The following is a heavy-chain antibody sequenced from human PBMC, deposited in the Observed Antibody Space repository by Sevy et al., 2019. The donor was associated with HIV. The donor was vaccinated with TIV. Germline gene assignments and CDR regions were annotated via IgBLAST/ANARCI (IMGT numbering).Heavy chain of an antibody. CDR3: ATTKDYYDSSGYPFDD. CDR1: GDTLNVLS. CDR2: FDPEDDET. Sequence: ASVTVSCKVSGDTLNVLSMHWVRQAPGKGLEWMATFDPEDDETFYAQKFQGRVTLTEDTSTGTAYMGLSSLRSEDTALYFCATTKDYYDSSGYPFDDWGQGTLVTVSS. V-gene: IGHV1-24*01. J-gene: IGHJ4*02. D-gene: IGHD3-22*01.